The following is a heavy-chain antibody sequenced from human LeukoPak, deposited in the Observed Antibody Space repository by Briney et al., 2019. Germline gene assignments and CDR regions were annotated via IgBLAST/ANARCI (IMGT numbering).Heavy chain of an antibody. J-gene: IGHJ2*01. V-gene: IGHV3-74*01. Sequence: GGSLRLSCTASGFTFSSYCMHWVRQAPGKGLVWVSRINSDGSSTSYADSVKGRFTISRDNAKNTLYLQMNSLRAEDTAMYYCARADRPNWYFDLWGRGTLVTVSS. CDR2: INSDGSST. CDR3: ARADRPNWYFDL. CDR1: GFTFSSYC.